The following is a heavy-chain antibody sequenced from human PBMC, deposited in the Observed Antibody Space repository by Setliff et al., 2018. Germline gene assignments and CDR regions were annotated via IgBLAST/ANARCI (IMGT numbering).Heavy chain of an antibody. CDR1: GGSISSSSYY. J-gene: IGHJ4*02. D-gene: IGHD3-10*01. V-gene: IGHV4-39*07. CDR2: IYYSGST. CDR3: ARESLELGYGSEEFDY. Sequence: SETLSLTCTVSGGSISSSSYYWGWIRQPPGKGLEWIGSIYYSGSTYYNPSLKSRVTISVDTSKNQFSLKLSSVTAADTAVYYCARESLELGYGSEEFDYWGQGTLVTVSS.